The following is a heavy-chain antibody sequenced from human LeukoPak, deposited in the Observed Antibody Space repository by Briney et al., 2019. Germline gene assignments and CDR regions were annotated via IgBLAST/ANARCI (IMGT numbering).Heavy chain of an antibody. CDR2: IYYSGST. CDR3: ARDPRWGGAGGFDY. CDR1: GGSISSYY. Sequence: SETLSLTCTVSGGSISSYYWSWIRQPPGKGLEWIGYIYYSGSTNYNPSLKSRVTISVDTSKNQFSLKLSSVTAADTAVYYCARDPRWGGAGGFDYWGQGTLVTVSS. J-gene: IGHJ4*02. D-gene: IGHD1-26*01. V-gene: IGHV4-59*01.